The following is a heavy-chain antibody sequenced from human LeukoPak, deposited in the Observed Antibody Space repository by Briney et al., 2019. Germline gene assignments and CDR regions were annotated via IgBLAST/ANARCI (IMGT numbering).Heavy chain of an antibody. CDR2: MSGSGGST. D-gene: IGHD3-9*01. CDR1: GFTFSSYA. J-gene: IGHJ4*02. CDR3: VKVDNGILTGYYAFDY. Sequence: GGSLRLSCAASGFTFSSYAMSWVRQALGRGLEWVSAMSGSGGSTYFADSVKGRFTISRDKSKNTLYLQMNSLRAEDTAVYYCVKVDNGILTGYYAFDYWGPGTLVTVSS. V-gene: IGHV3-23*01.